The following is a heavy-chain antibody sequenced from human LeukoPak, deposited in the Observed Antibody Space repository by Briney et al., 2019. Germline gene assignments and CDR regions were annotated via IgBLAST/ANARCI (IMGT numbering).Heavy chain of an antibody. V-gene: IGHV3-21*01. J-gene: IGHJ4*02. CDR2: IRSSSSYI. CDR1: GFTFSSYG. Sequence: PGRSLRLSCAASGFTFSSYGMHWVRQAPGKGLEWVSFIRSSSSYIYYADSVKGRFTFSRDNAKNSLYLQMNSLRAEDTAVYYCARPGIAVAGEFFDYWGQGTLVTVSS. D-gene: IGHD6-19*01. CDR3: ARPGIAVAGEFFDY.